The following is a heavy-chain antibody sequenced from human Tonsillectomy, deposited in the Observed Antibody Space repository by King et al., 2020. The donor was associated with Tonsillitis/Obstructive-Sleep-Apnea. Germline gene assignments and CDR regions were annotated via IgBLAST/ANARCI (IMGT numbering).Heavy chain of an antibody. Sequence: VQLVESGGGVVQPGRSLRLSCAASRFTFSSYGMHWVRQAPGKGLEWVAVIWYDGSNKYYADSVKGRFTISRDNSKNTLYLQMNSLRAEDTAVYYCARDRYDFWSGTNWFDPWGQGTLVTVSS. J-gene: IGHJ5*02. CDR3: ARDRYDFWSGTNWFDP. D-gene: IGHD3-3*01. CDR2: IWYDGSNK. V-gene: IGHV3-33*01. CDR1: RFTFSSYG.